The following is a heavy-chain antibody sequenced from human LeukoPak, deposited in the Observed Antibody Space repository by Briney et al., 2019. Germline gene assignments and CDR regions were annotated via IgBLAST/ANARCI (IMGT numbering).Heavy chain of an antibody. V-gene: IGHV3-23*01. J-gene: IGHJ4*02. Sequence: TGGSLRLSCAASGFTFSSYGMSWVRQAPGKGLEWVSAIGGTGYSTYYADSVKGRFSISRDNSKNTLYLHMDSLRAEDTAVYHCAKVMNMIVVASIDSWGQGILVTVSS. D-gene: IGHD3-22*01. CDR2: IGGTGYST. CDR1: GFTFSSYG. CDR3: AKVMNMIVVASIDS.